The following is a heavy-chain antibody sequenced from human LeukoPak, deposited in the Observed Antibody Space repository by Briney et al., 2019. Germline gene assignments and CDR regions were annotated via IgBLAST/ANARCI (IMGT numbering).Heavy chain of an antibody. J-gene: IGHJ3*02. CDR2: ISYDGSNK. Sequence: GGSLRLSCAASGFTFSSYAMHWVRQAPGKGLEWVAVISYDGSNKYYADSVKGRFTISRDNSKNTLYLQMNSLRAEDTAVYYCARVRDGYNDAYAIWGQGTVVTVSS. CDR1: GFTFSSYA. D-gene: IGHD5-24*01. V-gene: IGHV3-30*04. CDR3: ARVRDGYNDAYAI.